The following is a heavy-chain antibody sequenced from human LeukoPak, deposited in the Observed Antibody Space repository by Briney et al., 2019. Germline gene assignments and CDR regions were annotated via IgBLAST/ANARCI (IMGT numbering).Heavy chain of an antibody. V-gene: IGHV3-20*04. CDR1: GFTFDDYG. D-gene: IGHD1-26*01. CDR2: INWNGGST. J-gene: IGHJ6*03. CDR3: ARAPGRYSGSYIYYYYYMDV. Sequence: TGGSLRLSCAASGFTFDDYGMSWVRQAPGKGLEWVSGINWNGGSTGYADSVKGRFTISRDNAKNSLYLQMNSLRAEDTALYYCARAPGRYSGSYIYYYYYMDVWGKGTTVTISS.